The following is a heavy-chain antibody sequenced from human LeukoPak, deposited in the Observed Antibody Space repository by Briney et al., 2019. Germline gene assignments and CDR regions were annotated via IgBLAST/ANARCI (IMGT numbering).Heavy chain of an antibody. CDR3: ASPKGGHTKLPG. J-gene: IGHJ4*02. CDR1: GGTFSSYA. Sequence: SVKVSCKASGGTFSSYAISWVRQAPGQGLEWMGRIIPILGIANYAQKFQGRVTITADKSTSTAYMELSSLRSEDTAVYYCASPKGGHTKLPGWGQGTLVTVSS. CDR2: IIPILGIA. D-gene: IGHD2-15*01. V-gene: IGHV1-69*04.